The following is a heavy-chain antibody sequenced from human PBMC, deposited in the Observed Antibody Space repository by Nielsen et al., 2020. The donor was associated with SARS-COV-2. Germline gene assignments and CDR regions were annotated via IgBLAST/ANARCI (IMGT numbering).Heavy chain of an antibody. CDR2: IRRTSYGGTT. Sequence: GASLKISCTGSGFSFGDYAMSWFRQAPGKGLEWVGFIRRTSYGGTTEYAASVRGRFTLSRDDSKSIAYLQMDSLKTEDTAVYYCATDTMKELYYYYGMDVWGQGTTVTVSS. D-gene: IGHD3-22*01. V-gene: IGHV3-49*03. CDR1: GFSFGDYA. J-gene: IGHJ6*02. CDR3: ATDTMKELYYYYGMDV.